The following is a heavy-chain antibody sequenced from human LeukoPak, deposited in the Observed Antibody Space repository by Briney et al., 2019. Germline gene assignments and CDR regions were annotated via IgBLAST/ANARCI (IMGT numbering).Heavy chain of an antibody. J-gene: IGHJ4*02. CDR1: GFTFSSHA. Sequence: GRSLRLSCAASGFTFSSHAMLWVRQAPGKGLEWVAVISYDGSNKYYADSVKGRFTISRDNSKNTLYLQMNSLRAEDTAVYYRARDGWFGELLPLDYWGQGTLVTVSS. V-gene: IGHV3-30*04. D-gene: IGHD3-10*01. CDR3: ARDGWFGELLPLDY. CDR2: ISYDGSNK.